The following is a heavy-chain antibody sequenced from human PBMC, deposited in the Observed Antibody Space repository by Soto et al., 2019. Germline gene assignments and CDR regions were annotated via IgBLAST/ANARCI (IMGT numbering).Heavy chain of an antibody. CDR2: ISDHNGNT. CDR1: GYIFTSYG. J-gene: IGHJ4*02. CDR3: ARGRYVDY. D-gene: IGHD3-16*01. V-gene: IGHV1-18*01. Sequence: QAHLVQSGPEVKKPGASVKVSCKGSGYIFTSYGVAWVRQAPGQGLEWMGWISDHNGNTEYAQKFQGRVTVTRDTSTSTAYLELRSLRSDDTALYYCARGRYVDYWGQGALVTVSS.